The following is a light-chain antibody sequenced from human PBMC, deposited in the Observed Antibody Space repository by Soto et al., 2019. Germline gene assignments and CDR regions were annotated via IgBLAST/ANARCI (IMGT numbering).Light chain of an antibody. CDR3: TSYTTSSARV. CDR1: SSDVGGSKY. CDR2: EVG. J-gene: IGLJ1*01. V-gene: IGLV2-14*01. Sequence: QSALTQPASVSGSPGQSITISFTGTSSDVGGSKYVSWYQHHPGKAPKLLIYEVGDRPSGVSNRFSGSKSGNTASLTISGLQAEDEADYYCTSYTTSSARVFGTGTKVTVL.